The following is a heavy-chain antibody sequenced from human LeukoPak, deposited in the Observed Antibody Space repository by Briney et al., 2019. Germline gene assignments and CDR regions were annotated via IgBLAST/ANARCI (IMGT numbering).Heavy chain of an antibody. V-gene: IGHV3-7*05. CDR1: GFTFSSFW. Sequence: GGSLRLSCAASGFTFSSFWISWVRQAPGKGLEWVANIKQDGSEKHYVDSVKGRFTISRDNTKNSLYLQLSSLRAEDTAVYFCATNSDYRFDYWGQGTPVIVSS. CDR3: ATNSDYRFDY. D-gene: IGHD5-12*01. CDR2: IKQDGSEK. J-gene: IGHJ4*02.